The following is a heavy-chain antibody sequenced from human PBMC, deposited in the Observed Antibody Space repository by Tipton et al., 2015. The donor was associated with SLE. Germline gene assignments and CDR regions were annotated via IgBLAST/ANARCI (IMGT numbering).Heavy chain of an antibody. CDR2: IWYDGSNT. V-gene: IGHV3-33*08. J-gene: IGHJ4*02. CDR3: ATPRGGAAAGTGFDY. CDR1: GFTFSSYG. D-gene: IGHD6-13*01. Sequence: SLRLSCAASGFTFSSYGMHWVRQAPGKGLEWVAVIWYDGSNTYYADSVKGRFTISRDNSKNTLYLQMNSLRTEDTAMYYCATPRGGAAAGTGFDYWGQGTQVTVSS.